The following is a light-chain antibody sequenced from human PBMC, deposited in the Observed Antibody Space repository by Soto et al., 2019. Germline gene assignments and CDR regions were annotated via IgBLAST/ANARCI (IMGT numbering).Light chain of an antibody. V-gene: IGLV2-18*02. Sequence: QSALTQPPSVSGSPGQSVTISCTGASSDFGTYNRVSWYQQPPGTAPKLMIYEVTNRPSGVPDRFSGSMSGNTASLTISGLQAEDEADYYCSSYTRSSVVFGAGTKVTVL. CDR3: SSYTRSSVV. J-gene: IGLJ2*01. CDR1: SSDFGTYNR. CDR2: EVT.